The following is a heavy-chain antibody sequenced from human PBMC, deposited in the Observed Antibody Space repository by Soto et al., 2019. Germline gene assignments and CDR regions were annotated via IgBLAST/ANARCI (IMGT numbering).Heavy chain of an antibody. Sequence: SETLSLTCTVSGGSISSYYWSWIRQPPGKGLEWIGEINHSGSTNYNPSLKSRVTISVDTSKNQFSLKLSSVTAADTAVYYCARGPVPSARTAYYYYYVDVWGKGTTVTVSS. CDR1: GGSISSYY. CDR3: ARGPVPSARTAYYYYYVDV. CDR2: INHSGST. D-gene: IGHD6-6*01. J-gene: IGHJ6*03. V-gene: IGHV4-34*01.